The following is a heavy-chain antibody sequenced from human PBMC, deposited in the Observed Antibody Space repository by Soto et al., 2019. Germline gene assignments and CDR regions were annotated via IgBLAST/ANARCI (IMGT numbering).Heavy chain of an antibody. CDR2: IYHSGST. J-gene: IGHJ6*02. CDR3: ARGPSSGLPYYYYYGMDV. V-gene: IGHV4-4*02. D-gene: IGHD3-10*01. CDR1: GGSISSSNW. Sequence: QVQLQESGPGLVKPSGTLSLTCAVSGGSISSSNWWSWVRQPPGKGLEWIGEIYHSGSTNYNPSLKSRVTISVDKSKHQFSLKLSSVTAADTAVYYWARGPSSGLPYYYYYGMDVWGQGTTVTVCS.